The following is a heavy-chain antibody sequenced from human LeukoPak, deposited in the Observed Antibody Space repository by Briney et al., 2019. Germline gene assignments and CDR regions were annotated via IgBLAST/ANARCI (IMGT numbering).Heavy chain of an antibody. D-gene: IGHD3-22*01. V-gene: IGHV3-23*01. CDR3: VRDYYDSSGYYGVDY. J-gene: IGHJ4*02. CDR2: ISGSGATT. Sequence: GGSLRLSCSASRFSFSTYAMSWVRQAPGKGLEWVSVISGSGATTHYADSVKGRFTISRDNSKNTLYLQMNSLRTEDTAGYYCVRDYYDSSGYYGVDYWGQGTLVTVSS. CDR1: RFSFSTYA.